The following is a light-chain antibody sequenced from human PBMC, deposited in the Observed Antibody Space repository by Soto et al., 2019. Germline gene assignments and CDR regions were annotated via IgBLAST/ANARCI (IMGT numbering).Light chain of an antibody. J-gene: IGKJ1*01. CDR1: QSINDW. V-gene: IGKV1-5*03. CDR3: QYWDDYSWT. CDR2: KAS. Sequence: DIQMTQSPSTLSASVGDRVTITCRASQSINDWLAWYQQKPGKAPTFLIYKASNLEGGVPSRFSGSGSGTEFTLTISSVQPDDFATYYCQYWDDYSWTFGQGTKVESK.